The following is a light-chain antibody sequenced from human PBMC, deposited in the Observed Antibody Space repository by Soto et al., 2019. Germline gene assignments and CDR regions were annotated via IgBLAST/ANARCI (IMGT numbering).Light chain of an antibody. CDR3: QQSYNSPQT. CDR1: QTIMTY. J-gene: IGKJ1*01. Sequence: DIQMTQSPSSLSASVGYRVTITCRASQTIMTYLNWYQLKPGKPPRLLIYAASSLQSGVPSRFSGSGSGTDFTLTISSLQPEDFATYSCQQSYNSPQTFGRGTKVDIK. V-gene: IGKV1-39*01. CDR2: AAS.